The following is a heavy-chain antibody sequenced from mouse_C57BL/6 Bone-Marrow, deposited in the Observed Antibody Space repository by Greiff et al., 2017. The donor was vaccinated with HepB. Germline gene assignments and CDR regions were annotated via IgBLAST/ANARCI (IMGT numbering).Heavy chain of an antibody. CDR3: ARWRTAQATVAY. CDR2: IYPRSGNT. V-gene: IGHV1-81*01. D-gene: IGHD3-2*02. Sequence: QVQLKQSGAELARPGASVKLSCKASGYTFTSYGISWVKQRTGQGLEWIGEIYPRSGNTYYNEKFKGKATLTADKSSSTAYMELRSLTSEDSAVYFCARWRTAQATVAYWGQGTLVTVSA. J-gene: IGHJ3*01. CDR1: GYTFTSYG.